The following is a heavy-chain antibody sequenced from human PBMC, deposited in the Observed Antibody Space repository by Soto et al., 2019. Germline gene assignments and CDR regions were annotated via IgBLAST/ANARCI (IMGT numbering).Heavy chain of an antibody. CDR2: IVPMIGKV. CDR3: ALRTGNWNPLAD. Sequence: QVQLVQSGAEVEKPGSSVKVSCKVSGGTTSSYTIGWVRQAPGQGLQWMGNIVPMIGKVDYAQTFQERVTLTADKSTRTAYMELSRLSSEDTAVYFCALRTGNWNPLADWGQGTLVTVSS. CDR1: GGTTSSYT. V-gene: IGHV1-69*02. D-gene: IGHD1-1*01. J-gene: IGHJ4*02.